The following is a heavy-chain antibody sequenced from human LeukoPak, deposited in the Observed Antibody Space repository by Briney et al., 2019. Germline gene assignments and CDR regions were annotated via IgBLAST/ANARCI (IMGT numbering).Heavy chain of an antibody. D-gene: IGHD1-26*01. CDR1: GFTFSNYG. CDR3: ARVVGGVGDAFDI. CDR2: ISYDGSNK. Sequence: GGSLRLSCAASGFTFSNYGMHWVRQAPGKGLEWVALISYDGSNKYFADSVKGRFTISRDNSKNTLYLQMHSLRAEDTAVYYCARVVGGVGDAFDIWGQGTMVTVSS. V-gene: IGHV3-30*03. J-gene: IGHJ3*02.